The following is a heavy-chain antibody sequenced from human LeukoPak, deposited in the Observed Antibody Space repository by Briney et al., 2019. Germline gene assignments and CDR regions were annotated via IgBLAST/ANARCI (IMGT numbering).Heavy chain of an antibody. CDR3: ARDRSSSWLFDY. V-gene: IGHV3-33*01. Sequence: GGSLRLSRAAPGFTFSSYGMHWVRQAPGKGLEWVAVIWYDGSNKYYADSVKGRFTISRDNSKNTLYLQMNSLRAEDTAVYYCARDRSSSWLFDYWGQGTLVTVSS. CDR2: IWYDGSNK. D-gene: IGHD6-13*01. J-gene: IGHJ4*02. CDR1: GFTFSSYG.